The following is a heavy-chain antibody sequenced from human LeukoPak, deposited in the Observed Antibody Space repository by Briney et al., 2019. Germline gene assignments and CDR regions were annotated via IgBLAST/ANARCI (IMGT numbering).Heavy chain of an antibody. CDR3: ARAGYSSSWYVCDY. CDR2: THYRSKWYN. V-gene: IGHV6-1*01. J-gene: IGHJ4*02. Sequence: SQTLSLTCAISGDSVSSNSAAWNWIRQSPSRGIEWLGRTHYRSKWYNDYAVSVKSRITINPDTSKNQFSLQLNSVTPEDTAVYYCARAGYSSSWYVCDYWGQGTLVTVSS. CDR1: GDSVSSNSAA. D-gene: IGHD6-13*01.